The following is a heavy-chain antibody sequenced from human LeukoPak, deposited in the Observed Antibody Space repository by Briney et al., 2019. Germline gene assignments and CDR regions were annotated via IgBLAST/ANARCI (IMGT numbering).Heavy chain of an antibody. V-gene: IGHV4-59*10. D-gene: IGHD6-6*01. CDR3: ARGGEYSSSSGLFDF. CDR1: GGSFSGYY. CDR2: IYTSGST. Sequence: SETLSLTCAVYGGSFSGYYWSWIRQPAGKGLEWIGRIYTSGSTNYNPSLKSRVTMSVDTSKNQFSLKLSSGTAADTAVYYCARGGEYSSSSGLFDFWGQGTLVTVSS. J-gene: IGHJ4*02.